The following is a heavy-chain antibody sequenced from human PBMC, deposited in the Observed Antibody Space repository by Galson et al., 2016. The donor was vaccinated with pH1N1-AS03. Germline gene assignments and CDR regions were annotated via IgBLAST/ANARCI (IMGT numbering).Heavy chain of an antibody. CDR2: ISGSSSAI. V-gene: IGHV3-48*01. CDR1: GFSFSNYA. J-gene: IGHJ4*02. CDR3: ARDLRSDFGNSFVAGVQFGRY. D-gene: IGHD4-23*01. Sequence: SLRLSCAASGFSFSNYAMIWVRQAPGKGLEWVSYISGSSSAIYYADSVKGRFTISRDNAKNSLYLQMNSLRAEDTAVYYCARDLRSDFGNSFVAGVQFGRYWGQGTLVIVSS.